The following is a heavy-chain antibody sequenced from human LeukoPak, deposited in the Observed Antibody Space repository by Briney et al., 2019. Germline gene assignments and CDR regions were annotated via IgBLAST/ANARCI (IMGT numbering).Heavy chain of an antibody. V-gene: IGHV3-48*04. J-gene: IGHJ4*02. CDR1: GFTFSNAW. CDR3: ARDSQRWGNFDS. D-gene: IGHD5-24*01. CDR2: ISSSGSTI. Sequence: GGSLRLSCAASGFTFSNAWMNWVRQAPGKGLEWVSYISSSGSTIYYADSVKGRFTISRDNAKNSLYLQMNSLRVEDTAVYYCARDSQRWGNFDSWGQGTLVSVSS.